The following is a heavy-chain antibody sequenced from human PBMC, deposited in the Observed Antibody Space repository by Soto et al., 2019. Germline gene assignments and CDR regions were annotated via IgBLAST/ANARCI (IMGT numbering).Heavy chain of an antibody. CDR2: INTYNGNT. J-gene: IGHJ5*01. D-gene: IGHD3-3*01. Sequence: QVQLVQSGAEVKKPGASVKVSCKASGYTFTSYGISWVRQAPGQGLEWMGWINTYNGNTDYALKVQGRVTMTTDTSTSTDYMERRSLRSDDTAVYYCARRLPTISGVVLISGEWVDSWGQGTRVTVSS. CDR3: ARRLPTISGVVLISGEWVDS. V-gene: IGHV1-18*01. CDR1: GYTFTSYG.